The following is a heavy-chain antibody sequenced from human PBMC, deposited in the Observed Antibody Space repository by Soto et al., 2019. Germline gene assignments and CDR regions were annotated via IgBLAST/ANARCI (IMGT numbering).Heavy chain of an antibody. Sequence: NPGGSLRLSCSASGFTFSSYAMHWVRQAPGKGLEWVSTISSNSAYIYYTDALRGRFTISRDNAKNSLHLQMNSLRAEDTAVYYCTRDASRDSSARGWFDPWGPGTLVTV. J-gene: IGHJ5*02. V-gene: IGHV3-21*01. CDR1: GFTFSSYA. CDR3: TRDASRDSSARGWFDP. CDR2: ISSNSAYI. D-gene: IGHD6-13*01.